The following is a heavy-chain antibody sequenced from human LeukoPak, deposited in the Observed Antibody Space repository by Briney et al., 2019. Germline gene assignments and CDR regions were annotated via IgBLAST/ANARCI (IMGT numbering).Heavy chain of an antibody. CDR3: AREKIKYCSTTSCYRDRYYYYMDV. J-gene: IGHJ6*03. CDR2: IIPIFGTA. CDR1: GGTFSSYA. D-gene: IGHD2-2*01. V-gene: IGHV1-69*06. Sequence: ASVKVSCKASGGTFSSYAISWVRQAPGQGLEWMGGIIPIFGTANYAQKFQGRVTITADKSTSTAYMELSSLRSEDTAVYYCAREKIKYCSTTSCYRDRYYYYMDVWGKGTTVTISS.